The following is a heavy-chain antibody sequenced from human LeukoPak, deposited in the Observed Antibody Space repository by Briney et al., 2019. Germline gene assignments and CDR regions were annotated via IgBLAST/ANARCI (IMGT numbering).Heavy chain of an antibody. CDR3: ARRTPSYYYDSSGYFSI. V-gene: IGHV4-34*01. CDR1: GGSFSGYY. CDR2: INHSGST. D-gene: IGHD3-22*01. J-gene: IGHJ4*02. Sequence: SETLSLTCAVYGGSFSGYYWSWIRQPPGKGLEWLGEINHSGSTNYNPSLKSRVTISVDTSKNQFSLKLSSVTAADTAVYYCARRTPSYYYDSSGYFSIWGQGTLVTVSS.